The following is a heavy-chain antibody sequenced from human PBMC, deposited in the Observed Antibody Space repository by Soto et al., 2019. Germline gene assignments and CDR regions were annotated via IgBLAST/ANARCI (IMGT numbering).Heavy chain of an antibody. CDR3: ARSDWYYYDSSGPYHFAY. CDR1: GYTFTSYA. Sequence: ASVKVSCKASGYTFTSYAMHWERQAPGQRFEWMGWINAGNGYTKYSQKFQGRVTITRDTSASTAYMELSSLRSEDTAVYYCARSDWYYYDSSGPYHFAYWGQGTLVTVPS. CDR2: INAGNGYT. D-gene: IGHD3-22*01. V-gene: IGHV1-3*01. J-gene: IGHJ4*02.